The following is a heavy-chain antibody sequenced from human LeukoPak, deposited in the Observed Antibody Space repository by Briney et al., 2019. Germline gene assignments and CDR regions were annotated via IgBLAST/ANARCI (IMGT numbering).Heavy chain of an antibody. CDR1: GYTFTGYY. D-gene: IGHD1-20*01. V-gene: IGHV1-2*02. CDR2: INPNSGGT. CDR3: ARDRGITGNFDY. Sequence: GASVKVSCKASGYTFTGYYMHWVRQAPGQGLEWMGWINPNSGGTNYAQKFQGRVTMTRDTSISTAHMELSRLRSDDTAVYYCARDRGITGNFDYWGQGTLVTVSS. J-gene: IGHJ4*02.